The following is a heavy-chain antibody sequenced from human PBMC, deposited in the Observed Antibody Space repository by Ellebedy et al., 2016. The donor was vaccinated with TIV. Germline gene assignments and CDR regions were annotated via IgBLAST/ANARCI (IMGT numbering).Heavy chain of an antibody. V-gene: IGHV3-7*01. CDR3: SSHVDTSMTH. J-gene: IGHJ4*02. D-gene: IGHD5-18*01. CDR1: GFTFSTYW. CDR2: IKQDGSEK. Sequence: GGSLRLSXAASGFTFSTYWMGWVRQAPGKGLEWVANIKQDGSEKHYVDSVKGRFTISRDNAKSSLYLQMNSLRLEDTALYYCSSHVDTSMTHWGQGTLVTVSS.